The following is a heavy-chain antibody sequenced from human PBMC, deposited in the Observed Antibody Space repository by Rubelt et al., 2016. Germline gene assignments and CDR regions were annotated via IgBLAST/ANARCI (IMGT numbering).Heavy chain of an antibody. D-gene: IGHD6-6*01. Sequence: LGWRGIIKPGDSDTRYSPSFQGQVTISADKSINTAYLQRSSLKASDTAMYYCARHGLVPGALDIWGQATMVTVSS. V-gene: IGHV5-51*01. CDR2: IKPGDSDT. CDR3: ARHGLVPGALDI. J-gene: IGHJ3*02.